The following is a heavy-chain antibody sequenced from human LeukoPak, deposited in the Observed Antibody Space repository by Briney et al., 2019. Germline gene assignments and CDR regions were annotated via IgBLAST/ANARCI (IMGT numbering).Heavy chain of an antibody. D-gene: IGHD3-3*01. Sequence: SETLSLTCSVSGDSISSNYWTWIRQPPGKGLEWIGHFYYSGGTNYNPSLKSRVTISADTSKNQFSLRLTSVTAADTAVYYCVNRDGVYSGQGILVTVSS. CDR3: VNRDGVY. CDR1: GDSISSNY. CDR2: FYYSGGT. J-gene: IGHJ4*02. V-gene: IGHV4-59*01.